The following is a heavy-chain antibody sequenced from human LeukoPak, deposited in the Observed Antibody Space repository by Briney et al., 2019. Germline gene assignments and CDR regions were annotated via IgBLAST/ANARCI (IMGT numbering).Heavy chain of an antibody. CDR1: GGSISNFY. D-gene: IGHD5-24*01. V-gene: IGHV4-4*07. Sequence: SETLSLTCTVSGGSISNFYWGWIRQPAGKGLEWIGRIHIRGSTDYSPSLKSRVSMSVDTSKNQFSLKLRSVTAADTAVYYCARYSRERWPLFDYWGQGTLVTVSS. CDR2: IHIRGST. CDR3: ARYSRERWPLFDY. J-gene: IGHJ4*02.